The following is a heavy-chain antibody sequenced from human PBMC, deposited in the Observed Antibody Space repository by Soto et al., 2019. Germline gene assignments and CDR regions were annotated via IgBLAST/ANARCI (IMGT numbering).Heavy chain of an antibody. Sequence: ASVKVSCKASGYTFTSYGISWVRQAPGQGLEWMGWISAYNGNTNYAQKLQGRVTMTTDTSTSTAYMELRSLRSDDTAVYYCARDLVSSSSSSWYDYYYGMDVWGQGTMVTVSS. CDR2: ISAYNGNT. J-gene: IGHJ6*02. D-gene: IGHD6-13*01. V-gene: IGHV1-18*01. CDR1: GYTFTSYG. CDR3: ARDLVSSSSSSWYDYYYGMDV.